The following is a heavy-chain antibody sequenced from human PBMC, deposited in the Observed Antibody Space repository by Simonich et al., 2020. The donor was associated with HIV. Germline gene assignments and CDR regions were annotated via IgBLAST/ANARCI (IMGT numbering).Heavy chain of an antibody. Sequence: QVQLQESGPGLVKPSETLSLTCAVSGYSISSGYYGGWIRQPPGKGLEWIGSIYHSGSTYYNPSLKSRVTISVDTSKNQFSLKLSSVTAADTAVYYCARVVPGGYFDYWGQGTLVTVSS. CDR2: IYHSGST. D-gene: IGHD2-15*01. CDR3: ARVVPGGYFDY. J-gene: IGHJ4*02. V-gene: IGHV4-38-2*01. CDR1: GYSISSGYY.